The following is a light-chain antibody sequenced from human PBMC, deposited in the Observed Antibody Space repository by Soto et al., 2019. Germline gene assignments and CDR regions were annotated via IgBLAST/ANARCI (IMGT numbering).Light chain of an antibody. CDR1: QGIGTY. CDR3: QQVDSYPRP. V-gene: IGKV1-9*01. CDR2: ASS. Sequence: DFQVTQPPTSLSASVGDKVTNTCRASQGIGTYLVWYQQKSGKAPTVLIYASSTLQTGVPSRFSGSGSGTDFSLTISSLHPEDVATYYCQQVDSYPRPFGQGGKVAI. J-gene: IGKJ1*01.